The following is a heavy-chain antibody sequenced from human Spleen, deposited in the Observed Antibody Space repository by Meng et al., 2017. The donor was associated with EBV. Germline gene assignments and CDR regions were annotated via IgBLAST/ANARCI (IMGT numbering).Heavy chain of an antibody. J-gene: IGHJ4*02. CDR2: IYQSGST. Sequence: LQVSVSGSVLVRPSHTLSLPCAVSGGSISSGGYSCSWIRQPPGKGLEWIGYIYQSGSTFYNPSLRSRVTISLDRSNNQFSLKLNSVTAADTAVYYCARNTQYGPLYYFDTWGQGTLVTVSS. CDR1: GGSISSGGYS. CDR3: ARNTQYGPLYYFDT. D-gene: IGHD2-8*01. V-gene: IGHV4-30-2*01.